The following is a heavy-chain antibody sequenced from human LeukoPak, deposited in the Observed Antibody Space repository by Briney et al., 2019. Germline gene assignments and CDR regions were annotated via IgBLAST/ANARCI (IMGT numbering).Heavy chain of an antibody. CDR2: INPNSGGT. CDR1: GYTFTGYY. V-gene: IGHV1-2*02. CDR3: ARDLQVHRGTKDIVVVPAARLSY. J-gene: IGHJ4*02. Sequence: GASVKVSCKASGYTFTGYYMHWVRQAPGQGLEWMGWINPNSGGTNYAQKFQGRVTMTRDTSISTAYMELSRLRSDDTAVYYCARDLQVHRGTKDIVVVPAARLSYWGQGTLVTVSS. D-gene: IGHD2-2*01.